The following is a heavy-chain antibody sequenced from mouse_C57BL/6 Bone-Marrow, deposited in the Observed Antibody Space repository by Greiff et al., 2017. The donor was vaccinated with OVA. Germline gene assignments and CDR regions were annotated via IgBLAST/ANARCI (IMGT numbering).Heavy chain of an antibody. CDR1: GYAFSSYW. D-gene: IGHD3-1*01. J-gene: IGHJ3*01. Sequence: QVQLKESGAELVKPGASVKISCKASGYAFSSYWMNWVKQRPGKGLEWIGQIYPGDGDTNYNGKFKGKATLTADKSSSTAYMQLSSLTSEDSAVYFCARRGLRKGPWFAYWGQGTLVTVSA. V-gene: IGHV1-80*01. CDR3: ARRGLRKGPWFAY. CDR2: IYPGDGDT.